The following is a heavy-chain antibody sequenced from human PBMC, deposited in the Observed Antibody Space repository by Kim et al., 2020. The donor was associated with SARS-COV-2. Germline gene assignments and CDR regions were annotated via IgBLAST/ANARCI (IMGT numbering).Heavy chain of an antibody. CDR2: IYYGGST. CDR1: GGSISSYY. CDR3: ARGSMAARRTWWFDP. V-gene: IGHV4-59*01. Sequence: SETLSLTCTVSGGSISSYYWSWIRQPPGKGLEWIGNIYYGGSTKYNPSLKSRVTISVDTSKKQFSQMLSSVTAADTAVYYCARGSMAARRTWWFDPWGQGTLVTVSS. D-gene: IGHD6-6*01. J-gene: IGHJ5*02.